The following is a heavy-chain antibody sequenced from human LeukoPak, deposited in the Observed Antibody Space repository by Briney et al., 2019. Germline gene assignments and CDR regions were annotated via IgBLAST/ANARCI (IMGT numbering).Heavy chain of an antibody. D-gene: IGHD2-15*01. V-gene: IGHV3-33*01. CDR3: ARDRGISDIVVVVAAHSSAFDI. J-gene: IGHJ3*02. Sequence: PGGSLRLSCAASGFTFSSYGMHWVRQAPGKGLEWVAVIWYDGSNKYYADSVKGRFTISRDNSKNTLYLQMNSLRAEDTAVYYCARDRGISDIVVVVAAHSSAFDIWGQGTMVTVSS. CDR1: GFTFSSYG. CDR2: IWYDGSNK.